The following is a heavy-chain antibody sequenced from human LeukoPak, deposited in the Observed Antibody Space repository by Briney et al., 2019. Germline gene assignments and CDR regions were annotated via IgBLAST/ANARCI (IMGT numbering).Heavy chain of an antibody. Sequence: SETLSLTCTVSNYSISSGYYWAWIRQPPGKGLEWIGIIYHSGNTCYNPSLKSRVTISVDTSKNQFSLKLSAVTAADTAVYYCATEADYGGNSDYWGQGTLVTVSS. CDR3: ATEADYGGNSDY. D-gene: IGHD4-23*01. J-gene: IGHJ4*02. CDR2: IYHSGNT. CDR1: NYSISSGYY. V-gene: IGHV4-38-2*02.